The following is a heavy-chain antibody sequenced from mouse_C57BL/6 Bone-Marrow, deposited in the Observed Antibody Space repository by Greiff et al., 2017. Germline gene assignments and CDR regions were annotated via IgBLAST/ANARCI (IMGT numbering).Heavy chain of an antibody. CDR3: ARPHDGYYPAWFAY. CDR2: IRNKANGYTT. V-gene: IGHV7-3*01. CDR1: GFTFTDYY. Sequence: EVKLVESGGGLVQPGGSLSLSCAASGFTFTDYYMSWVRQPPGKALEWLGFIRNKANGYTTEYSASVKGRFTISRDNSQSILYLQMNALRAEDSATYYCARPHDGYYPAWFAYWGQGTLVTVSA. J-gene: IGHJ3*01. D-gene: IGHD2-3*01.